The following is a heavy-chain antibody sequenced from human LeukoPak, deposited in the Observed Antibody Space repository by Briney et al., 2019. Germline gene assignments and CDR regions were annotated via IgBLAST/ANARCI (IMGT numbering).Heavy chain of an antibody. CDR2: IYYSGGT. J-gene: IGHJ4*02. CDR3: ARGHDYVWGSYQGGYFDY. CDR1: GGSISSYY. D-gene: IGHD3-16*02. Sequence: PSETLSLTCTVSGGSISSYYWSWIRQPPGKGLEWIGYIYYSGGTNYNPSLKSRVTISVDTSKNQFSLKLSSVTAADTAVYYCARGHDYVWGSYQGGYFDYWGQGTLVTVSS. V-gene: IGHV4-59*01.